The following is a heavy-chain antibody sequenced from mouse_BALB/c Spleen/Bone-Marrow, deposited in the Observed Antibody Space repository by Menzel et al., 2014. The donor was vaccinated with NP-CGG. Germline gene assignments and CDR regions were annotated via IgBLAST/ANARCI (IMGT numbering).Heavy chain of an antibody. CDR2: IWGGGST. Sequence: QVQLQQSGPGLVAPSQSLSITCTVSGFSLTDCGVSWIRQPPGKGLEWLGVIWGGGSTYYNSALKSRLSISKDNSKSQVFLKMNSLQTDDTAMYSCARIFFDCDGFAYWGQGTLVTVSA. D-gene: IGHD2-4*01. V-gene: IGHV2-6-5*01. CDR3: ARIFFDCDGFAY. CDR1: GFSLTDCG. J-gene: IGHJ3*01.